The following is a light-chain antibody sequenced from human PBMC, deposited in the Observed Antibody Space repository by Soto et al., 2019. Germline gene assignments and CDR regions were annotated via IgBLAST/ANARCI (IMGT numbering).Light chain of an antibody. CDR3: QQYQTYSRT. Sequence: DIQMTQSPSTVSASVGDRITITCRASQSINTWLAWYRQRPGEAPQLLIYDVSTLAMGVPSRFSGSGPGTDFTLSISRLQPDDFATFYCQQYQTYSRTFGQGTKVEVK. CDR2: DVS. V-gene: IGKV1-5*01. CDR1: QSINTW. J-gene: IGKJ1*01.